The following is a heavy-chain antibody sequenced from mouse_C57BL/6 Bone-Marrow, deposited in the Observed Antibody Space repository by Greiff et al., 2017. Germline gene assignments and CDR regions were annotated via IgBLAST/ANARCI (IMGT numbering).Heavy chain of an antibody. CDR2: IDPENGDT. D-gene: IGHD2-4*01. Sequence: LVESGAELVRPGASVKLSCTASGFNIKDDYMHWVKQRPEQGLEWIGWIDPENGDTEYASKFQGKATITADPSSNTAYLQLSSLTSEDTAVYYCTLYYDYGYAMDYWGQGTSVTVSS. J-gene: IGHJ4*01. CDR3: TLYYDYGYAMDY. V-gene: IGHV14-4*01. CDR1: GFNIKDDY.